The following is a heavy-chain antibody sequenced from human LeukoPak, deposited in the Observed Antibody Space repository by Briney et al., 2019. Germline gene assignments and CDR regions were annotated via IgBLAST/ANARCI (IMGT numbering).Heavy chain of an antibody. V-gene: IGHV4-39*07. CDR2: IYYRGST. J-gene: IGHJ6*03. D-gene: IGHD2-15*01. CDR1: GGSISSSSYY. CDR3: ARGYCSGGSCYSYYYYNYMDV. Sequence: SETLSLTCTVSGGSISSSSYYWGWIRQPPGKGLEWIGSIYYRGSTYYNPSLKSRVTISVDTSKNQFSLKLSSVTAADTAVYYCARGYCSGGSCYSYYYYNYMDVWGKGTTVTVSS.